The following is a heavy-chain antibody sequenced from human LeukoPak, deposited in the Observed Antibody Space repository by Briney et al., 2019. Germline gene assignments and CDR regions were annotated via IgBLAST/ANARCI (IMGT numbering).Heavy chain of an antibody. Sequence: GGSLRPSCAASGFTFSDYYMSWIRQAPGKGLEWVSYISSSGSTIYYADSVKGRFTISRDNAKNSLYLQMNSLRAEDTAVYYCARDFPVPAAIVQYYYYGMDVWGQGTTVTVSS. V-gene: IGHV3-11*01. D-gene: IGHD2-2*02. J-gene: IGHJ6*02. CDR3: ARDFPVPAAIVQYYYYGMDV. CDR2: ISSSGSTI. CDR1: GFTFSDYY.